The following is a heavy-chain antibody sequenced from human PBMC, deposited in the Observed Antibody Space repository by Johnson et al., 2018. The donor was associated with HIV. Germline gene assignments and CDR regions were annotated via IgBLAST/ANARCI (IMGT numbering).Heavy chain of an antibody. J-gene: IGHJ3*02. CDR2: IRQEGSEK. V-gene: IGHV3-7*02. D-gene: IGHD3-22*01. Sequence: VLLVESGGGVVQPGRSLRLSCAASGFTFSAYWMTWVRQAPGKGLEWVASIRQEGSEKYYADSVKGRFTISRDNSKNTLYLQMNSLRAGDTAVYYCARGARDDSSGSFAFDIWGQGTKVTVSP. CDR1: GFTFSAYW. CDR3: ARGARDDSSGSFAFDI.